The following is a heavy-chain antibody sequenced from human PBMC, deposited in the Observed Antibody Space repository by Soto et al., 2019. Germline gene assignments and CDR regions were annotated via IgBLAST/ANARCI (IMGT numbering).Heavy chain of an antibody. V-gene: IGHV2-5*01. D-gene: IGHD4-4*01. Sequence: QITLEESGPTLVKPTRTLTLTCTFSGFSLTSSGVGVGWIRQPPGKPLEWLALTYWNGNDRYSPSPRRRLAIKKATSESQFVLTMTNMDRVDTATYYCAHSGGGYNNSWDYFGYWGQGILVTVSS. J-gene: IGHJ4*02. CDR2: TYWNGND. CDR3: AHSGGGYNNSWDYFGY. CDR1: GFSLTSSGVG.